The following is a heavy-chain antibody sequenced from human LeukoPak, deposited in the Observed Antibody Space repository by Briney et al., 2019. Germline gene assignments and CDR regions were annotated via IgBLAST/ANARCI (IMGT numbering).Heavy chain of an antibody. V-gene: IGHV3-48*04. Sequence: GGSLRLSCAASGFTFSSYSVNWVRQAPGKGLEWVSYISSSSSTIYYADSVKGRFTISRDNANNSLYLQMNSLRAEVTAVYYCASDSHYSSSWFPSDYWGQGTLVTVSS. CDR2: ISSSSSTI. J-gene: IGHJ4*02. CDR1: GFTFSSYS. CDR3: ASDSHYSSSWFPSDY. D-gene: IGHD6-13*01.